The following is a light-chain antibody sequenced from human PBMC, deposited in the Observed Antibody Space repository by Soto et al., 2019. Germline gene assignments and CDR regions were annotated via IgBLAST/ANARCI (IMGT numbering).Light chain of an antibody. J-gene: IGKJ1*01. CDR1: QSISAW. Sequence: DIRMTQSPSTLSASVGDRGTITCRASQSISAWLAWYQQKPGKPPKLLIYKASTSKSGVPSRFSGSGSGTEFTLTISSLQPDDFTTYYCQHYNSYSEAFGQGTKVDI. CDR2: KAS. CDR3: QHYNSYSEA. V-gene: IGKV1-5*03.